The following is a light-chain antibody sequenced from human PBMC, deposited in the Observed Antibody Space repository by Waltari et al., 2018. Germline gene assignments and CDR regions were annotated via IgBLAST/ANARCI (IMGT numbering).Light chain of an antibody. CDR2: DAS. J-gene: IGKJ1*01. V-gene: IGKV1-33*01. CDR1: QDIANY. Sequence: DIQMTQSPSSLSASVGDGVTITCQASQDIANYLNWYQQKPGKAPKLLVYDASNLHSGVPSRFSGSGSGTHFTFTISSLQAEDVAVYYCQQYYSSPWTFGQGTKVEIK. CDR3: QQYYSSPWT.